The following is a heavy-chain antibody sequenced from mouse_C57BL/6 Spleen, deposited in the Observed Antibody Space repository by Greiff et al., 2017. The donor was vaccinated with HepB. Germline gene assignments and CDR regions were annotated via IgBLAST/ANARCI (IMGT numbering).Heavy chain of an antibody. V-gene: IGHV1-85*01. CDR2: IYPRDGST. CDR3: ARSYYDYY. Sequence: VKLMESGPELVKPGASVKLSCKASGYTFTSYDINWVKQRPGQGLEWIGWIYPRDGSTKYNEKFKGKATLTVDTSSSTAYMELHSLTSEDSAVYFCARSYYDYYWGQGTTLTVSS. D-gene: IGHD2-4*01. CDR1: GYTFTSYD. J-gene: IGHJ2*01.